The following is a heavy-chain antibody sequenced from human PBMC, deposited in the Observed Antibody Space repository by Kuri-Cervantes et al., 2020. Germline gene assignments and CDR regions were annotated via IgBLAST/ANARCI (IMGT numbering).Heavy chain of an antibody. V-gene: IGHV3-11*04. Sequence: GGSLRLSCAASGLTFRDHYMTWIRQAPGKGLEWISCISGSGSATYYADSVKGRFTISRDNVKNSLYLQMNSLRVGDTAVYFCARSHLGAYYMDVWGKGTTVTVSS. CDR2: ISGSGSAT. CDR3: ARSHLGAYYMDV. CDR1: GLTFRDHY. J-gene: IGHJ6*03. D-gene: IGHD3-16*01.